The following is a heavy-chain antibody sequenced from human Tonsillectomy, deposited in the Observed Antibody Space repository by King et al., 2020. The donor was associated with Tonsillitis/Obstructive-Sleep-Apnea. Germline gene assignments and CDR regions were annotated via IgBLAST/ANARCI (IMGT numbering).Heavy chain of an antibody. CDR3: AKSMSSSATGY. Sequence: VQLVESGGGLVQPGGSLRLSCAASGFTFSSYAMNWVRQAPGKGLEWVSAIGGGGGSTYYADSVKGRFTIPRDNSKNTLYLQMNSLRAGDTAVYYCAKSMSSSATGYWGQGTLVTVSS. D-gene: IGHD2-15*01. J-gene: IGHJ4*02. CDR1: GFTFSSYA. CDR2: IGGGGGST. V-gene: IGHV3-23*04.